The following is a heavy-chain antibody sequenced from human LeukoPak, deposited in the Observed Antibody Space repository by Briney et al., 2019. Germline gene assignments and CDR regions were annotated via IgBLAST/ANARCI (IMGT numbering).Heavy chain of an antibody. Sequence: PGGSLRLSCEASGFTFSSYGMHWVRRAPGKGLEWTTVISHDGSNEYYVDSVKGRFTISRDNSKSTLYLQMNSLRAEDTAVYYCAKEGYYGSGSFPDSWGQGTLVTVSS. V-gene: IGHV3-30*18. CDR3: AKEGYYGSGSFPDS. CDR1: GFTFSSYG. J-gene: IGHJ4*02. CDR2: ISHDGSNE. D-gene: IGHD3-10*01.